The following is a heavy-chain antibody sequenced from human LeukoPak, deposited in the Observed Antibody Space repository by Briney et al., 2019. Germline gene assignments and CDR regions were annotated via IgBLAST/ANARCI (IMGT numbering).Heavy chain of an antibody. D-gene: IGHD3-22*01. Sequence: ASVKVSCKASGYTFTSYAMHWVRQAPGQRLEWMGWINAGNGNTKYSQKFQGRVTITRDTSASTAYMELSSLRSEDTAVYYCARDWERYYYDSSGYGGYWGQGTLVTVSS. CDR3: ARDWERYYYDSSGYGGY. V-gene: IGHV1-3*01. CDR1: GYTFTSYA. J-gene: IGHJ4*02. CDR2: INAGNGNT.